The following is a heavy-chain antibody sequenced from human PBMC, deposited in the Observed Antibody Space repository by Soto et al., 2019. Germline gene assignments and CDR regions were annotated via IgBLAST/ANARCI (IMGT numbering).Heavy chain of an antibody. Sequence: QVQLVESGGGVVQPGRSLRLSCAASGFTFSSYAMHWVRQAPGKELEWVAVISYDGSNKYYADSVKGRFTISRDNSKNTLYLQMNSLRAEDTAVYYCATEENVVVTAIGFDYWGQGTLVTVSS. CDR3: ATEENVVVTAIGFDY. CDR1: GFTFSSYA. V-gene: IGHV3-30-3*01. J-gene: IGHJ4*02. D-gene: IGHD2-21*02. CDR2: ISYDGSNK.